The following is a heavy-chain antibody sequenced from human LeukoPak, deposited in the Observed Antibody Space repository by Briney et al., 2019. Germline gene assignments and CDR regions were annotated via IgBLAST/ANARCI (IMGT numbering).Heavy chain of an antibody. Sequence: PGGSLRLSCAASGFTFDDYAMHWVRQAPGKGLEWVSGISWNSGSIGYADSVKGRFTISRDNAKNSLYLQMNSLRAEDTALYYCAKDILEGLAFDTWGQGTMVTVSS. V-gene: IGHV3-9*01. CDR2: ISWNSGSI. CDR3: AKDILEGLAFDT. CDR1: GFTFDDYA. D-gene: IGHD2/OR15-2a*01. J-gene: IGHJ3*02.